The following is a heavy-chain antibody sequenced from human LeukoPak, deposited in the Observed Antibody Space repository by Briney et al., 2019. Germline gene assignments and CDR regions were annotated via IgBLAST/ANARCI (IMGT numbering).Heavy chain of an antibody. CDR3: ARSYYGDYVSGRFDP. D-gene: IGHD4-17*01. CDR2: INWNGGST. V-gene: IGHV3-20*04. CDR1: GFIFDDYG. Sequence: GGSLRLSCAASGFIFDDYGMSWVRQVPGKGLEWVSGINWNGGSTGYADSVKGRFTISRDNAKNSLYLQMNSLRAEDTALYYCARSYYGDYVSGRFDPWGQGTLVTVSS. J-gene: IGHJ5*02.